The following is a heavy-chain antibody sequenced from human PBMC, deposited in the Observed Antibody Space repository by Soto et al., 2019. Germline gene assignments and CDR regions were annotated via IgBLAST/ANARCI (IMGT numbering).Heavy chain of an antibody. CDR3: AKDAGGDFDY. Sequence: EVQLLESGGGLVQPGGSLRLSCAASGFTFSSYVMSWVRQAPGKGLEWVSAISGSGGSTYHADSVKGRFTISRDNSKNTLDLQMNILRAEDTAVYYCAKDAGGDFDYWGQGTLVTVSS. CDR1: GFTFSSYV. J-gene: IGHJ4*02. D-gene: IGHD3-10*01. V-gene: IGHV3-23*01. CDR2: ISGSGGST.